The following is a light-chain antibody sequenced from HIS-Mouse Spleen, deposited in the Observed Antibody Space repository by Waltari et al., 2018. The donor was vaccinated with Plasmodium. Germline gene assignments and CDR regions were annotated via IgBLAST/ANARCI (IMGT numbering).Light chain of an antibody. CDR2: WAS. Sequence: DIVMTQSPDSLPVSLGERATINCSSSQRVLYSSNNKNYLAWYQQKPGQPPKLLIYWASTRESGVPDRFSGSGSGTDFTLTISSLQAEDVAVYYCQQYYSTPWTFGQGTKVEIK. CDR3: QQYYSTPWT. V-gene: IGKV4-1*01. J-gene: IGKJ1*01. CDR1: QRVLYSSNNKNY.